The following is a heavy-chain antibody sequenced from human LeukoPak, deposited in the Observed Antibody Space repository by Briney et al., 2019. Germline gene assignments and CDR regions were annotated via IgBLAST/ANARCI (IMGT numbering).Heavy chain of an antibody. V-gene: IGHV4-59*08. D-gene: IGHD3-10*01. CDR2: IYYSGST. Sequence: SETLSLTCTVSGGSISSYYWSWIRQPPGKGLEWIGYIYYSGSTNYNPSLKSRVTISVDTSKNQFSLKLSSVTAADTAVYYCARHVFHYYGSGSYYTENAFDIWGQGTMVTVSS. CDR1: GGSISSYY. J-gene: IGHJ3*02. CDR3: ARHVFHYYGSGSYYTENAFDI.